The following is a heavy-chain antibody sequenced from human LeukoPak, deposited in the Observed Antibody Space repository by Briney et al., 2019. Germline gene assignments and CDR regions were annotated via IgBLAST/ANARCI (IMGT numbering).Heavy chain of an antibody. Sequence: SVKVSCKASGGTFSSYAISWVRQAPGQGLEWMGGIIPIFGTANYARKFQGRVTITADESTSTAYMELSSLRSEDTAVYYCASGLQYDSSGYHTFDYWGQGTLVTVSS. CDR2: IIPIFGTA. J-gene: IGHJ4*02. CDR1: GGTFSSYA. V-gene: IGHV1-69*13. D-gene: IGHD3-22*01. CDR3: ASGLQYDSSGYHTFDY.